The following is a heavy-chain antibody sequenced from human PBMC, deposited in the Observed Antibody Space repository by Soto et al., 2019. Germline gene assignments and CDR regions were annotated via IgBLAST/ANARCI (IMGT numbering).Heavy chain of an antibody. Sequence: QVQLVQSGAEMKEPGDSVRVSCEASGYTFTSYYIHWVRQAPGQGLEWMGWINPKFGDTTYAQDFQGRVSMTRDMSSSKVYMELSRLNSDDTAIYYCERHMDYYYGPGSGNGHGFWGQGTTVTVFS. V-gene: IGHV1-2*02. CDR3: ERHMDYYYGPGSGNGHGF. J-gene: IGHJ6*02. D-gene: IGHD3-10*01. CDR1: GYTFTSYY. CDR2: INPKFGDT.